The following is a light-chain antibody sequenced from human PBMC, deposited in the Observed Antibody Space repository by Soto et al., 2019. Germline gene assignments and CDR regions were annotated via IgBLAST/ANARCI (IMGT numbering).Light chain of an antibody. Sequence: NFMLTQSHSVSESPGKTVTISCTRSSGNIASSFVQWFQQRPGSSPTTVIYEDNQRPSGVPDRFSGSIDSSSNSASLTISGLKTEDEAEYICHSDDSTNQVFGGGTQLTVL. V-gene: IGLV6-57*01. CDR2: EDN. CDR3: HSDDSTNQV. J-gene: IGLJ2*01. CDR1: SGNIASSF.